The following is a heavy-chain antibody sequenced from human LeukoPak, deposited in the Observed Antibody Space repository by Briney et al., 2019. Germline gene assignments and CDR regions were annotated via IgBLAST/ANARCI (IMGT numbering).Heavy chain of an antibody. CDR1: GDSISTSNSY. CDR2: IYYSGNT. D-gene: IGHD3-16*01. Sequence: PSETLSLTCTVSGDSISTSNSYWGWIRQPPGRGLEWIGSIYYSGNTYYNASLKSRVTISVDTSKNQFSLKLSSVTAADTAVYYCARDLGSSTPSGFWGKGTTVTVSS. CDR3: ARDLGSSTPSGF. V-gene: IGHV4-39*07. J-gene: IGHJ6*04.